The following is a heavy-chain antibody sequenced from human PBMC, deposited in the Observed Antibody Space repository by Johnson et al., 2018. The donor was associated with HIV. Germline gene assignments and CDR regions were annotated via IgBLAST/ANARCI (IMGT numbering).Heavy chain of an antibody. Sequence: VQLVESGGGLVQPGGSLRLSCAASGFTFSSYDMHWVRQATGKGLEWVSAIATAGDTYSTVSVKGRFTISRENAKNSLYLQMNSLRAGDTAVYYCAGGDCSSTSCYGDAFDIWGQGTMVTVSS. D-gene: IGHD2-2*01. CDR2: IATAGDT. CDR1: GFTFSSYD. V-gene: IGHV3-13*01. J-gene: IGHJ3*02. CDR3: AGGDCSSTSCYGDAFDI.